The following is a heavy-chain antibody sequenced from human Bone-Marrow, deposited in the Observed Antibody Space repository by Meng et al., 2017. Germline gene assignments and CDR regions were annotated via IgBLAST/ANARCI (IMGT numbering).Heavy chain of an antibody. CDR3: ARDTDFWSASNWFDP. V-gene: IGHV4-30-4*08. Sequence: QVQLQESGPGLVKPSQTLSPTCTVSGGSISSGDYYWSWIRQPPGKGLEWIGYIYYTGTTYYNPSLKSRLTISVDTSKNQFYLNLTSVTAADTAVYYCARDTDFWSASNWFDPWGPGTLVTVSS. CDR2: IYYTGTT. D-gene: IGHD3-3*01. J-gene: IGHJ5*02. CDR1: GGSISSGDYY.